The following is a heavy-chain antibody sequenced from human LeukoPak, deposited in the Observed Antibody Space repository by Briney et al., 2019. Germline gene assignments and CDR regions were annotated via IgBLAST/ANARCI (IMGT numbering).Heavy chain of an antibody. V-gene: IGHV3-23*01. Sequence: GGSLRLSCAASGFTFSSYAMSWVCQAPGKGLEWVSAISGSGGSTYYADSVKGRFTISRDNSKNTLYLQMNSLRAEDTAVYYCAKGDDSSSWYCIDYWGQGTLVTVSS. CDR1: GFTFSSYA. CDR2: ISGSGGST. J-gene: IGHJ4*02. CDR3: AKGDDSSSWYCIDY. D-gene: IGHD6-13*01.